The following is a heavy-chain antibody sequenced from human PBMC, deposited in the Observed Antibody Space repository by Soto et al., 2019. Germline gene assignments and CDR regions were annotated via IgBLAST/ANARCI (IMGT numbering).Heavy chain of an antibody. J-gene: IGHJ4*02. Sequence: QLQLQESGPGLVKPSETLSLTCTVSGGSISSYYWGWIRRPPGKGLEWIGSIYYSGSTYYNPSLKCGVTIDVDTSNNQFSLILSSVTAADTAVYYCARRWGYSFDYWGQGTLVTVSS. CDR3: ARRWGYSFDY. CDR1: GGSISSYY. D-gene: IGHD7-27*01. CDR2: IYYSGST. V-gene: IGHV4-39*01.